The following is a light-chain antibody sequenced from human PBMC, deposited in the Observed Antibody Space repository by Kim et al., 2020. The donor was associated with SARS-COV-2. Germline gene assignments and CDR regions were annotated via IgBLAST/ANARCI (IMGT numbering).Light chain of an antibody. J-gene: IGKJ2*01. CDR1: QSVSSY. Sequence: SLSPGERATLSCRASQSVSSYLAWYQQKPGQAPRLLIYDASNRATGIPARFSGSGSGTDFTLTISSQEPEDFAVYYCQQRSNWPYTFGQGTKLEI. CDR2: DAS. CDR3: QQRSNWPYT. V-gene: IGKV3-11*01.